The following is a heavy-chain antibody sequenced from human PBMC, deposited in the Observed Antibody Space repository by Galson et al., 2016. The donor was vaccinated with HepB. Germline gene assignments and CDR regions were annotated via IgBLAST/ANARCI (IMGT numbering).Heavy chain of an antibody. CDR1: GFNFSSCA. CDR3: ARDSLDYNSPAFDY. V-gene: IGHV3-30-3*01. J-gene: IGHJ4*02. Sequence: SLRLSCAASGFNFSSCAMHWVRQAPGKGLEWVAVISNLGNNKYYTDLVKGRFILSRDNSENMVHLQMNSLRVDDTAVYYCARDSLDYNSPAFDYWGRGTLVTVSS. D-gene: IGHD1-14*01. CDR2: ISNLGNNK.